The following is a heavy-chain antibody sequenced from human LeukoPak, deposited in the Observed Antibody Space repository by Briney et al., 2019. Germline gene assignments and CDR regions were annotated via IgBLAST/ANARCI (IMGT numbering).Heavy chain of an antibody. CDR2: INSDGINT. CDR1: GFTFSNYW. Sequence: GGSLRLSCAASGFTFSNYWMHWVRQAPGKGLVWVSRINSDGINTSYADSVKGRFTISRDNAKNTLNLQMNSLRAEDTAVYYCARGAGGYYYYYYMDVWGKGTTVTVSS. D-gene: IGHD1-14*01. J-gene: IGHJ6*03. CDR3: ARGAGGYYYYYYMDV. V-gene: IGHV3-74*01.